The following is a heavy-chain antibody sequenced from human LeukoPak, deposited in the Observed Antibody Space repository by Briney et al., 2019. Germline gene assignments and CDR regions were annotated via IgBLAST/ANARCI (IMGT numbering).Heavy chain of an antibody. CDR3: ARPGESSGYMWFY. Sequence: SETLSLTCTVSGDSITTPYYWGWIHQSPGKGLEWIGSIFHSGNTYYSPSLKSRVTISIDTSKNQFSLRLNSVTAADTAVYYCARPGESSGYMWFYWGQGTLVTVSS. CDR1: GDSITTPYY. V-gene: IGHV4-38-2*02. CDR2: IFHSGNT. D-gene: IGHD3-22*01. J-gene: IGHJ4*02.